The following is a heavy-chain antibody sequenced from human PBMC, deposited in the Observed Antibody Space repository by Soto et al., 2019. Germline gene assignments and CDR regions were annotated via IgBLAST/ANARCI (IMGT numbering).Heavy chain of an antibody. CDR2: INSDGSST. CDR3: GAAAYHWFDP. V-gene: IGHV3-74*01. CDR1: GFTFSSDW. Sequence: EVQLVESGGGLVQPGGSLRLSCAASGFTFSSDWMHWVRKAPGKGLVWVSRINSDGSSTSYADSVKGRFTISRDNAKNTLYLQMNSLRAEDTAVYYCGAAAYHWFDPWGQGTLVTVSS. J-gene: IGHJ5*02. D-gene: IGHD6-13*01.